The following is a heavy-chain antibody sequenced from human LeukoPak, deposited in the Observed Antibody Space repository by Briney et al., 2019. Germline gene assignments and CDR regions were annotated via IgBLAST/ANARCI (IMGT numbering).Heavy chain of an antibody. D-gene: IGHD1-26*01. CDR3: AKSVGATDPFDY. CDR1: GFTFSSYG. Sequence: GGSLRLSCAASGFTFSSYGMHWVRQAPGKGLEGVAFIRYDGSNKYYADSVKGRFTISRDNSKNTLYLQMNSLRAEDTAVYYCAKSVGATDPFDYWGQGTLVTVSS. V-gene: IGHV3-30*02. CDR2: IRYDGSNK. J-gene: IGHJ4*02.